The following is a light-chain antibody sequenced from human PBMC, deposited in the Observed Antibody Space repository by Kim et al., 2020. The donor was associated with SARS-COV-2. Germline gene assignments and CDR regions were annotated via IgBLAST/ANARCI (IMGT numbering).Light chain of an antibody. Sequence: QSAPTQPASVSGSPGQSITISCTGTSSDVGNYNLVSWYQHRPGKAPKLLIYEVIKRPSGVSNRFSGSKSGNTASLTISGLQAEDEADYYCCSYVNTNTFHLIFGGGTQLTVL. CDR2: EVI. CDR3: CSYVNTNTFHLI. CDR1: SSDVGNYNL. V-gene: IGLV2-23*02. J-gene: IGLJ2*01.